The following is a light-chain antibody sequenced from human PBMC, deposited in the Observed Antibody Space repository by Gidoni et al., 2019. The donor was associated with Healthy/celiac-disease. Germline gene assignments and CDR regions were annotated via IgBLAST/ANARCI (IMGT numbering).Light chain of an antibody. CDR3: QQSNSYSYT. Sequence: DIQMTPSPSTLSASVGYRVTITCPASQSISSWLAWYQQKPGKAPKLLIYDASSLESGVPSRFSGSGSGTEFTLTISSLQPDDFATYYCQQSNSYSYTFGQGTKVEIK. CDR2: DAS. CDR1: QSISSW. V-gene: IGKV1-5*01. J-gene: IGKJ2*01.